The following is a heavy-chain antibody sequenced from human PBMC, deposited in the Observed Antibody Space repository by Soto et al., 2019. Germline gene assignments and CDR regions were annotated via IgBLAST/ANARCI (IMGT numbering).Heavy chain of an antibody. Sequence: QVQLVESGRGVVQPGRSLRLSCAASGFTLTSYGMHWVRQAPGKGLEWVAVIWYDGGNKYHTDSVKGRFTISRDNSKNTLYLQMNSLRAEDTAVYYCARGNWNYGYFDYWGQGTLVTVSS. V-gene: IGHV3-33*01. J-gene: IGHJ4*02. CDR2: IWYDGGNK. CDR3: ARGNWNYGYFDY. D-gene: IGHD1-7*01. CDR1: GFTLTSYG.